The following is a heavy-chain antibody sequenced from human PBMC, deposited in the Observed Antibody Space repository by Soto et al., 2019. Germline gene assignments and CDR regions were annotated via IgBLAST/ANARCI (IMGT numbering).Heavy chain of an antibody. Sequence: PSETLSLTCTVSGGSISSYYWSRIRQPPGKGLEWTGYIYNSGSTVYNPSLKSRLTISLDTSKNQVSLKLSSVTAADTAVYYCTRPNQGDYAFDIWGQGTMVTVSS. CDR2: IYNSGST. CDR3: TRPNQGDYAFDI. D-gene: IGHD2-21*02. J-gene: IGHJ3*02. CDR1: GGSISSYY. V-gene: IGHV4-59*08.